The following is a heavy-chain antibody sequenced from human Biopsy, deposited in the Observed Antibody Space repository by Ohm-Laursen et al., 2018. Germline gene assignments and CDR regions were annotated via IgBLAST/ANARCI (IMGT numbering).Heavy chain of an antibody. D-gene: IGHD3-9*01. CDR1: GGTFSNYG. CDR3: ATKLTGYFHH. Sequence: AASVKVSCKAPGGTFSNYGVNWVRQAPGQGLEWLGGNIPILGTGNYAQKFQDRVTVAADTSTSTATMELRSLRSDDTAVYYCATKLTGYFHHWGQGILVTVSS. J-gene: IGHJ1*01. V-gene: IGHV1-69*06. CDR2: NIPILGTG.